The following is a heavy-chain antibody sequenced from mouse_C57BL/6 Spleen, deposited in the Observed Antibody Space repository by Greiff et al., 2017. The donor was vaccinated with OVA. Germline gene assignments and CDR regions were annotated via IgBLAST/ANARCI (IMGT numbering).Heavy chain of an antibody. D-gene: IGHD4-1*01. CDR2: IHPNSGST. CDR3: ARLTGTWRYFDV. J-gene: IGHJ1*03. V-gene: IGHV1-64*01. Sequence: QVQLQQPGAELVKPGASVKLSCKASGYTFTSYWMHWVKQRPGQGLEWIGMIHPNSGSTNYNEKFKSKATLTVDKSSSTAYMQLSSLTSEDSAVDYCARLTGTWRYFDVWGTGTTVTVSS. CDR1: GYTFTSYW.